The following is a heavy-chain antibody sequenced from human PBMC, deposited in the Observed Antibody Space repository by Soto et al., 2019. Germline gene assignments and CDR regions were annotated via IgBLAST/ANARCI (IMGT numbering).Heavy chain of an antibody. V-gene: IGHV4-59*01. D-gene: IGHD6-13*01. CDR3: AISSWTYNWFDP. CDR2: IYYSGST. CDR1: GGSIISYY. Sequence: SETLSLTCTVSGGSIISYYWSWIRQPPGKGLEWIGYIYYSGSTNYNPSLKSRVTISVDTSKNQFSLKLSSVTAADTAVYYCAISSWTYNWFDPWGQGTLVTVSS. J-gene: IGHJ5*02.